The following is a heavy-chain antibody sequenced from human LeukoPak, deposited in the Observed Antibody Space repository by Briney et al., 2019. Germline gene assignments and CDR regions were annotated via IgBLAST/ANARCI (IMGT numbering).Heavy chain of an antibody. CDR2: INHSGST. J-gene: IGHJ4*02. D-gene: IGHD3-22*01. Sequence: SETLSLTCAVYGGSFSGYYWSWIRQPPGKGLEWIGEINHSGSTNYNPSLKSRVTISVDTSKNQFPLKLSSVTAADTAVYYCARGPYYYDSSGYYFGLDYWGQGTLVTVSS. CDR3: ARGPYYYDSSGYYFGLDY. V-gene: IGHV4-34*01. CDR1: GGSFSGYY.